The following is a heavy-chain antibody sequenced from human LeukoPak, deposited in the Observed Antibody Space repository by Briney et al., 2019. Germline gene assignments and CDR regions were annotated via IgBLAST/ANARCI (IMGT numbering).Heavy chain of an antibody. D-gene: IGHD3-22*01. CDR2: IYYSGST. CDR3: ARVTYYYDSSGYYFDY. CDR1: GGSISSYY. V-gene: IGHV4-59*01. J-gene: IGHJ4*02. Sequence: SETLSLTCTVSGGSISSYYWSWIRQPPGKGLEWIGYIYYSGSTNYNPSLKSRVTISVDTSKNQFSLKLSSVTAADTAVYYCARVTYYYDSSGYYFDYWGQGTLVTVSS.